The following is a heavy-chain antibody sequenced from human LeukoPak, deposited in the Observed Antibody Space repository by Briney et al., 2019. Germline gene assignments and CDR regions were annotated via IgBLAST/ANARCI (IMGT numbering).Heavy chain of an antibody. J-gene: IGHJ4*02. CDR2: INHSGST. CDR1: GGSFSGYY. Sequence: SETLSLTCAVYGGSFSGYYWSWTRQPPGKGLEWIGEINHSGSTNYNPSLKSRVTISVDTSKNQFSLKLSSVTAADTAVYYCASGPYYWGQGTLVTVSS. CDR3: ASGPYY. V-gene: IGHV4-34*01.